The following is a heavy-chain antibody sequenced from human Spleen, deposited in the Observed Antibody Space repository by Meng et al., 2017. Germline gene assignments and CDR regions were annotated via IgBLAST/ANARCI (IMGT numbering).Heavy chain of an antibody. D-gene: IGHD4-11*01. CDR3: ARGPTTMAHDFDY. Sequence: VELQQWGAGLLQPAEALSLPCVVSGGSFSDYYWSWIRQPPGKGLEWIGEINHSGSTNYNPSLESRATISVDTSQNNLSLKLSSVTAADSAVYYCARGPTTMAHDFDYWGQGTLVTVSS. V-gene: IGHV4-34*01. CDR2: INHSGST. J-gene: IGHJ4*02. CDR1: GGSFSDYY.